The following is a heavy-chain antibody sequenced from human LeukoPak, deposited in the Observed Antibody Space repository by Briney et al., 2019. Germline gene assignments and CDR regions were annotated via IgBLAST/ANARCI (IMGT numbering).Heavy chain of an antibody. V-gene: IGHV3-33*01. CDR2: IWYDGSNK. Sequence: PGGSPRLSCAASGFTFSSYGMHWVRQAPGKGLEWVAVIWYDGSNKYYADSVKGRFTISRDNSKNTLFLQMNSLRAEDTAVYYCARDPDDYGDYSYFDYWGQGTLVTVSS. D-gene: IGHD4-17*01. CDR3: ARDPDDYGDYSYFDY. CDR1: GFTFSSYG. J-gene: IGHJ4*02.